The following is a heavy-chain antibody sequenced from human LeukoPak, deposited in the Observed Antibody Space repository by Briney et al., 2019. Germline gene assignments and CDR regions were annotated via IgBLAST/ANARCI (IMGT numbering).Heavy chain of an antibody. V-gene: IGHV3-30*14. CDR3: TREDPVGWFDP. D-gene: IGHD1-26*01. Sequence: GGSLRLSCAASGFTFSSYAMHWVRQAPGKGLEWMAVISYDGSNKYYADSVKGRFTISRDNSKNTLYLQMNSLRAEDTAVYYCTREDPVGWFDPWGQGTLVTVSS. CDR1: GFTFSSYA. CDR2: ISYDGSNK. J-gene: IGHJ5*02.